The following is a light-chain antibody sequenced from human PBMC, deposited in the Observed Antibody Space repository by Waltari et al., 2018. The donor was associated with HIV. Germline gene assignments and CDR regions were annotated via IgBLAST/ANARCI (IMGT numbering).Light chain of an antibody. J-gene: IGKJ3*01. CDR1: QSVSSN. Sequence: EIVMTQSPAPLSVSPGESATLSRRASQSVSSNLARYQQKPGQDPRLLIYGASTRASGVPARFSGSGSGTEFTLTISSLQSEDFAVYCCQQYNNWHTFGPETKVDIK. CDR3: QQYNNWHT. CDR2: GAS. V-gene: IGKV3-15*01.